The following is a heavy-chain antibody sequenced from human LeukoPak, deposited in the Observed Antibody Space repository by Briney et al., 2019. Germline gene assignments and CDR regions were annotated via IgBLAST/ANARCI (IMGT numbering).Heavy chain of an antibody. J-gene: IGHJ4*02. Sequence: ASVKVSCKASGYTFTSYDSNWVRQATGQGLEWMGWMNPNSGNTGYAQKFQGRVTMTRNTSISTAYMELSSLRSEDTAVYYCARGPYASRYSGSYYWGQGTLVTVSS. CDR2: MNPNSGNT. D-gene: IGHD1-26*01. CDR1: GYTFTSYD. V-gene: IGHV1-8*01. CDR3: ARGPYASRYSGSYY.